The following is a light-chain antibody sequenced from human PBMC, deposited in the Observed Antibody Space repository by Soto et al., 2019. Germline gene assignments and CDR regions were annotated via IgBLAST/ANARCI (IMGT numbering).Light chain of an antibody. CDR3: QQYDSACSPT. CDR2: AAS. Sequence: DIVMTQSPSSLSASLGERATVTCRASQSISSNLAWYQQKPGQVPRLLIFAASTWPPGVPARFSGSGSGTDFTLTISSLQPVDVAAYYCQQYDSACSPTFGGGTKVEIK. J-gene: IGKJ4*01. V-gene: IGKV1-27*01. CDR1: QSISSN.